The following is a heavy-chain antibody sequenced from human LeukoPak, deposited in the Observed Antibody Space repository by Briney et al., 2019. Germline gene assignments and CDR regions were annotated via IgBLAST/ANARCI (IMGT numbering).Heavy chain of an antibody. CDR2: INPSGGST. CDR3: AGATYYDFWSGYQSVDWFDP. CDR1: GYTFTSYY. D-gene: IGHD3-3*01. Sequence: VASVKVSCKASGYTFTSYYMHWVRQAPGQGLEWMGIINPSGGSTSYAQKFQGRGTMTRDMSTSTVYMELSSVRSEDTAVYYCAGATYYDFWSGYQSVDWFDPWGQGTLVTVSS. J-gene: IGHJ5*02. V-gene: IGHV1-46*01.